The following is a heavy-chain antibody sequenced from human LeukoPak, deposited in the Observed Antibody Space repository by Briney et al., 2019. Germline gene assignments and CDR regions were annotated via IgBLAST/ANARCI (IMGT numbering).Heavy chain of an antibody. CDR2: IWYDGSNK. CDR1: GFAFSSYG. J-gene: IGHJ4*02. Sequence: PGRSLRLSCAASGFAFSSYGMHWVRQAPGKGLEWVAVIWYDGSNKYYADSVKGRFTISRDNSKNTLYLQMNSLRAEDTAVYYCARGVGSSWGPDYWGQGTLVTVSS. V-gene: IGHV3-33*01. CDR3: ARGVGSSWGPDY. D-gene: IGHD1-26*01.